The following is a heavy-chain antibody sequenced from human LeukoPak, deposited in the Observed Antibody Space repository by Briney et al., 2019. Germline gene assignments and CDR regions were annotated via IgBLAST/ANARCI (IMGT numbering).Heavy chain of an antibody. CDR2: INPSGGST. V-gene: IGHV1-46*01. CDR3: ARSFPTMVRGPLNYYYGMDV. Sequence: ASVKVSCKASGYTFTSYYMHWVRQAPGQGLEWMGIINPSGGSTSYAQKFQGRVTMTRDTSTSTVYMELSSLRSEDPAVYYCARSFPTMVRGPLNYYYGMDVWGQGTTVTVSS. CDR1: GYTFTSYY. D-gene: IGHD3-10*01. J-gene: IGHJ6*02.